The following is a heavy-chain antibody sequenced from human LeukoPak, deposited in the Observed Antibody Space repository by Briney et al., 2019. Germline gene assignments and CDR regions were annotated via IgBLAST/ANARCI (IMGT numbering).Heavy chain of an antibody. D-gene: IGHD2-21*02. V-gene: IGHV3-48*01. CDR2: ISMTSSTI. CDR3: ARADRLHSYCGCDCHFDD. Sequence: GGSLRLSCAASGFTFSSYSMNWVRQAPGKGLEWISYISMTSSTIYYADSVKGRFTISRDNAKNSLFLQMNSLRAEDTAVYYCARADRLHSYCGCDCHFDDWGEGTLVTVSS. J-gene: IGHJ4*02. CDR1: GFTFSSYS.